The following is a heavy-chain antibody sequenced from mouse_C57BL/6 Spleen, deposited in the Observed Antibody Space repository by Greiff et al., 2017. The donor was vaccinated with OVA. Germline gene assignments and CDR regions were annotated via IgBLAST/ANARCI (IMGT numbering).Heavy chain of an antibody. CDR1: GFTFSSYA. J-gene: IGHJ2*01. D-gene: IGHD1-1*01. Sequence: EVQWVESGGGLVKPGGSLKLSCAASGFTFSSYAMSWVRQTPEKRLEWVATISDGGSYTYYPDNVKGRFTISRDNAKNNLYLQMSHLKSEDTAMYYCARTTTVVASYYFDYWGQGTTLTVSS. CDR3: ARTTTVVASYYFDY. CDR2: ISDGGSYT. V-gene: IGHV5-4*01.